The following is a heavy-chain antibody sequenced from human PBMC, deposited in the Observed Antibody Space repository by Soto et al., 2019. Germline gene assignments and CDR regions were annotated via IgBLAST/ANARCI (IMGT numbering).Heavy chain of an antibody. J-gene: IGHJ4*01. CDR3: ARTRIIESWIDY. D-gene: IGHD5-12*01. Sequence: PSETLSLTCDVSGDSISTYYWSWIRQPPGKGLEWIGYVYYSGSTLYNPSLESRVTLSIDMSKKQVSLKLNSVIAADTAVYYCARTRIIESWIDYWGQGTLVTVSS. V-gene: IGHV4-59*01. CDR2: VYYSGST. CDR1: GDSISTYY.